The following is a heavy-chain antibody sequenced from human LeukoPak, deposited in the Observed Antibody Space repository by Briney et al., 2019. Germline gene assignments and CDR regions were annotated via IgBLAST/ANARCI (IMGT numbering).Heavy chain of an antibody. CDR1: GFTFGSYA. CDR2: INTYGDST. V-gene: IGHV3-23*01. Sequence: GGSLRLSCAASGFTFGSYAMTWVRQAPGKGLEWVSGINTYGDSTYSADSVKGRFTISRDNSKDTLYLQMNSLRAEDTAIYYCAKSTLHPRDAFDIWGQGTMVTVSS. CDR3: AKSTLHPRDAFDI. J-gene: IGHJ3*02. D-gene: IGHD3-10*01.